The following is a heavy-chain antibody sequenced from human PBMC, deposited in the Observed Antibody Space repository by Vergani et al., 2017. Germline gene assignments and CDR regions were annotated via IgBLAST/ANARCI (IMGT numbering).Heavy chain of an antibody. CDR1: GYTFTNYY. Sequence: QVLLVQSGAEVKKPGASVRVSCKTSGYTFTNYYIHWVRQAPGQGLEWMGIINPSGGSTTYAQQFQGRLTMTRDTSTSTVYMDLSNLRAEDTAVYYCARPHGDILPPDPRRLDYWGQGTLGTVSS. CDR2: INPSGGST. V-gene: IGHV1-46*03. CDR3: ARPHGDILPPDPRRLDY. J-gene: IGHJ4*02.